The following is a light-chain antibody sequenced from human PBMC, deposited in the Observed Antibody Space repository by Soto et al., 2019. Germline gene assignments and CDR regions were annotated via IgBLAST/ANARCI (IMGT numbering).Light chain of an antibody. CDR3: HQYNTWPPHFT. V-gene: IGKV3D-15*01. Sequence: ELVMTQPPAPLSVSPGERHTLSCRASQSVSSNLAWYQQKPGQAPXXLXXGASTRATGIPARFSGGGSVREFSRTISSLQSDDHAGSYCHQYNTWPPHFTFGPGTKVDI. J-gene: IGKJ3*01. CDR2: GAS. CDR1: QSVSSN.